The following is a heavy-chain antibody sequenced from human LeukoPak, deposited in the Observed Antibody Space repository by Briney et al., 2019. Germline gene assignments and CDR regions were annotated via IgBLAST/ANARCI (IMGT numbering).Heavy chain of an antibody. V-gene: IGHV3-23*01. CDR2: IGASGGSI. CDR1: GFTFHSYA. Sequence: GGSLRLSCAGYGFTFHSYAMSWVRQAPGKGPEWVSTIGASGGSIYYADSVKGRFTISRDNSKNTLFLQMNSLRADDTAVYYCAKDGYYYDSSGYSGPFDYWGQGTLVTVSS. D-gene: IGHD3-22*01. CDR3: AKDGYYYDSSGYSGPFDY. J-gene: IGHJ4*02.